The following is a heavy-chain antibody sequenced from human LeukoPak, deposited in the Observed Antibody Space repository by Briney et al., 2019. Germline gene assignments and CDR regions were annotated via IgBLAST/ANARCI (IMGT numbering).Heavy chain of an antibody. CDR2: IKQDGSEK. J-gene: IGHJ4*02. D-gene: IGHD6-13*01. CDR1: GFTFSSYW. V-gene: IGHV3-7*01. Sequence: PGGSLRLSCAASGFTFSSYWMSWVRQAPGKGLEWVANIKQDGSEKFYVDSLKGRYTISRDNAKNSLYLQMNSLRAEDTAVYYCARDAGLYSSSWYYFDYWGQGTLVTVSS. CDR3: ARDAGLYSSSWYYFDY.